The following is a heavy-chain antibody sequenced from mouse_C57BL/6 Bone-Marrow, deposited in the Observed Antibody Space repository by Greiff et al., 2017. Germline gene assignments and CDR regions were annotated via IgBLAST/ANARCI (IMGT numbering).Heavy chain of an antibody. CDR3: AREGYYDYDATY. D-gene: IGHD2-4*01. J-gene: IGHJ3*01. V-gene: IGHV2-2*01. CDR1: GFSLTSYG. CDR2: IWSGGST. Sequence: VQRVASGPGLVQPSQSLSITCTVSGFSLTSYGVPWVRQSPGKGLEWLGVIWSGGSTDYNAAFISRLSLSKDNSKSKVFFKMNSLQADDTAIDYCAREGYYDYDATYWGQGTLVTVSA.